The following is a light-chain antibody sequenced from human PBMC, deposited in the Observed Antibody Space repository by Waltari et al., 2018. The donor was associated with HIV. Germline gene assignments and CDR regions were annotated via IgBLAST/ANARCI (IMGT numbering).Light chain of an antibody. CDR2: RNN. CDR3: AVWDGSLSAWL. Sequence: QSVLTQSPSTSASPGQRVTISCSGTSSNIGNNFVSWYQRLPGTAPKLLIFRNNQRPSGVPDRFSGSKSDTSASLVISVLRSEDEAEYLCAVWDGSLSAWLFGGGTKVAVL. V-gene: IGLV1-47*01. CDR1: SSNIGNNF. J-gene: IGLJ3*02.